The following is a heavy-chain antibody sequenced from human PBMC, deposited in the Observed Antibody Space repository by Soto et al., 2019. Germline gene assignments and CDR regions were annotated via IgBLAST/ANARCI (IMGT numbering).Heavy chain of an antibody. Sequence: GSLRLSCAASGFTFSIAWMSWVRQAPGKGLEWVSAISGSGGSTYYADSVKGRFTISRDNSKNTLYLQMNSLRAEDTAVYYCAKDRLFKYYYDSSGYYDYWGQGTLVTVSS. J-gene: IGHJ4*02. D-gene: IGHD3-22*01. CDR3: AKDRLFKYYYDSSGYYDY. CDR2: ISGSGGST. V-gene: IGHV3-23*01. CDR1: GFTFSIAW.